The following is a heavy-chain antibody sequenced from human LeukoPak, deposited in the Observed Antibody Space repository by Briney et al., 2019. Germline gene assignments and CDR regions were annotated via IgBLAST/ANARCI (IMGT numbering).Heavy chain of an antibody. V-gene: IGHV4-39*01. Sequence: SETLSLTCTVSGGSISSTTYYWGWIRQPPGKGLEWIGSIYYSGSTYYSPSLKSRVTISVDTSKNQFSLKLSSVTATDTAVYYCASLKNVDFFDYWGQGTLVTVSS. D-gene: IGHD1-1*01. CDR3: ASLKNVDFFDY. J-gene: IGHJ4*02. CDR2: IYYSGST. CDR1: GGSISSTTYY.